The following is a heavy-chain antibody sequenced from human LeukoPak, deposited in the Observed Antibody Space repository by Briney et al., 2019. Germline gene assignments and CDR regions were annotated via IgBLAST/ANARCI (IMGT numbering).Heavy chain of an antibody. Sequence: ASVKVSCKASGGTFSSYAISWVRQAPGQGLEWMGWINPNSGGTNYAQKFQGRVTMTRDTSISTAYMELSRLRSDDTAVYYCARDRSSSIVVVILDPWGQGSLVTVSS. CDR3: ARDRSSSIVVVILDP. CDR1: GGTFSSYA. J-gene: IGHJ5*02. D-gene: IGHD3-22*01. V-gene: IGHV1-2*02. CDR2: INPNSGGT.